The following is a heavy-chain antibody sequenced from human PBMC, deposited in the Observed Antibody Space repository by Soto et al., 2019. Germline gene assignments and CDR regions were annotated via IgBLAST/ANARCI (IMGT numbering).Heavy chain of an antibody. CDR3: ARGPPGYCSGGSCLYAQYFHH. D-gene: IGHD2-15*01. J-gene: IGHJ1*01. CDR1: GYTFTTYY. V-gene: IGHV1-46*01. Sequence: ASVKVSCKASGYTFTTYYIHWVRQAPGQGLEWMGRINPSDGSTTYAQKFQGRVTVTRDTSTSTVYVELSSLRFEDTAVFYCARGPPGYCSGGSCLYAQYFHHWGRGTLVTVSS. CDR2: INPSDGST.